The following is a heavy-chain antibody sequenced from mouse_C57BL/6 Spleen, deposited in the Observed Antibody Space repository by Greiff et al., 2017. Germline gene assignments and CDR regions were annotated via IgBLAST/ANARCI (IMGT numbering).Heavy chain of an antibody. CDR2: IYPGDGDT. CDR1: GYAFSSYW. J-gene: IGHJ3*01. CDR3: ARLGDYDGFAY. V-gene: IGHV1-80*01. D-gene: IGHD2-4*01. Sequence: VKLQQSGAELVKPGASVKISCKASGYAFSSYWMNWVKQRPGQGLEWIGQIYPGDGDTNYNGKFKGKATLTADKSSSTAYMQLSSLTSEDSAVYFCARLGDYDGFAYWGQGTLVTVSA.